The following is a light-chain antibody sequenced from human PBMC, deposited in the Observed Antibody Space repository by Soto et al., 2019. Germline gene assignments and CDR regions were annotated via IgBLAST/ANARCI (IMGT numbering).Light chain of an antibody. CDR3: QQYGSSPLT. V-gene: IGKV1-27*01. CDR1: QDIGNF. J-gene: IGKJ4*01. CDR2: AAS. Sequence: IQLTQSPSSLSALLGDRVTITCRASQDIGNFLAWYQQKKGKVPKXLIYAASTLQSGVPSRFSGSGYGTDFNLTISRLETEDFAVYYCQQYGSSPLTFGGGTKVDIK.